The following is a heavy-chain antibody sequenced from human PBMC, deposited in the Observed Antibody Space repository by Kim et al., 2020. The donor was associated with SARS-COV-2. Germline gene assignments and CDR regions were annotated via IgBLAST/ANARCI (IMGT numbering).Heavy chain of an antibody. V-gene: IGHV4-59*10. CDR3: ARSASPPYFDS. Sequence: YYNPSLKGRVTMSVDSSKNQFSLNLYFVTAADTAMYYCARSASPPYFDSWGRGTLVTVSS. J-gene: IGHJ4*02.